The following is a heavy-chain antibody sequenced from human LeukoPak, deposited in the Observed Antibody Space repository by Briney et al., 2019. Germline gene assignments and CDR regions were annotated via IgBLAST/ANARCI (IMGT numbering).Heavy chain of an antibody. Sequence: PGGSLRLSCTASGFTFSSSWMHWVRQAPGKGLMWVSRISPDGSSTSHADSVQGRFTISRDNAKNTLYLQMNSLRAEDTAVYYCTSCMTRGYYYEMDVWGQGTTVTVSS. D-gene: IGHD2-8*01. CDR2: ISPDGSST. CDR3: TSCMTRGYYYEMDV. V-gene: IGHV3-74*01. J-gene: IGHJ6*02. CDR1: GFTFSSSW.